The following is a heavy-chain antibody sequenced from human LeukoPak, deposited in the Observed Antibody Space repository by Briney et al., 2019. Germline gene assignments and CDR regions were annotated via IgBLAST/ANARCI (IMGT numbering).Heavy chain of an antibody. CDR1: GVSISSSEW. V-gene: IGHV4-4*02. CDR3: ARVLFDDAFDI. Sequence: SETLSLTCAVSGVSISSSEWWIWVRQPPGQGLEWIGEIHRDGRTRYNPSLKSRVTISVDTSKNQFSLKLSSVTAADTAVYYCARVLFDDAFDIWGQGTMVTVSS. CDR2: IHRDGRT. D-gene: IGHD2-21*01. J-gene: IGHJ3*02.